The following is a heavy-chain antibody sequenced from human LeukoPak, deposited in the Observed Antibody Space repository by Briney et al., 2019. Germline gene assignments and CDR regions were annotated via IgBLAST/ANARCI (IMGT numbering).Heavy chain of an antibody. V-gene: IGHV4-34*01. CDR1: GGSFSGYY. Sequence: PSETLSLTCAVYGGSFSGYYWSWIRQPPGKGLEWIGEINHSGSTNYSPSLKSRVTISVDTSKNQFSLKLSSVTAADTAVYYCASRPVRYFDFDYWGQGTLVTVSS. J-gene: IGHJ4*02. CDR3: ASRPVRYFDFDY. CDR2: INHSGST. D-gene: IGHD3-9*01.